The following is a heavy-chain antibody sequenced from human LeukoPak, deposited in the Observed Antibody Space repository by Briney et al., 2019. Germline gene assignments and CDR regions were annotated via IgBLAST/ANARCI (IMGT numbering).Heavy chain of an antibody. CDR3: AKANDFWVARAFDY. CDR2: ISGSGGST. CDR1: GFTLSSYA. V-gene: IGHV3-23*01. D-gene: IGHD3-3*01. Sequence: PGGSLSLSCAASGFTLSSYAMSWVRQAPGKGLEWVSAISGSGGSTYYADSVKGRFTISRDNSKNTLYLQMNSLRAEDTAVYYCAKANDFWVARAFDYWGQGTLVTVSS. J-gene: IGHJ4*02.